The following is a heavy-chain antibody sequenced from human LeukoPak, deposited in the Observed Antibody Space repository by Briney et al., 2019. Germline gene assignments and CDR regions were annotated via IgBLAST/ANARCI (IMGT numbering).Heavy chain of an antibody. Sequence: SETLSLTCAVYDGSFSGYYWSWIRQPPGKGLEWIGEINHSGSTKSNPSLKGRVTISVDTSKNQFSLKLSSVTAADTAVYYCARDRYYYDSSGYPPYFDYWGQGTLVTVSS. CDR3: ARDRYYYDSSGYPPYFDY. CDR2: INHSGST. V-gene: IGHV4-34*01. D-gene: IGHD3-22*01. J-gene: IGHJ4*02. CDR1: DGSFSGYY.